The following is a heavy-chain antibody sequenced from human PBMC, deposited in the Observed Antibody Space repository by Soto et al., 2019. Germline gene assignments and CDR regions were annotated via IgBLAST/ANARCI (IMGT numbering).Heavy chain of an antibody. J-gene: IGHJ2*01. CDR2: ISGNGDDP. D-gene: IGHD3-3*02. V-gene: IGHV3-23*01. CDR1: GLTFGAYA. CDR3: AKGGHFSHYDL. Sequence: ERQLLESGGNLVQPGGSLRLSCAASGLTFGAYAMTWVRQAPGKGLERVSTISGNGDDPFYADSVRGRFTISRDNFNNIHYLQMDSLRADDTAVYYCAKGGHFSHYDLWGRGTRVTVSS.